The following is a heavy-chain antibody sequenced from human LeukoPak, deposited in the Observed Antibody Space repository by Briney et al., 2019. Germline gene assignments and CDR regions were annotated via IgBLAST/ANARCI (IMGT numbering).Heavy chain of an antibody. CDR1: GFTFSSYG. Sequence: GGSLRLSCAASGFTFSSYGMHWVRQAPGEGLEWVAVISYDGSNKYYADSVKGRFTISRDNSKNTLYLQMNSLRAEDTAVYYCAKDLNGPGDYWGQGTLVTVSS. CDR2: ISYDGSNK. V-gene: IGHV3-30*18. J-gene: IGHJ4*02. CDR3: AKDLNGPGDY.